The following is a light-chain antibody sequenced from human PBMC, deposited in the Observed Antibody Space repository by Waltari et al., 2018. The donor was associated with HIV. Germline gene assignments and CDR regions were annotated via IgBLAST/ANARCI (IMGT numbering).Light chain of an antibody. CDR2: AAS. J-gene: IGKJ4*01. V-gene: IGKV1D-8*01. CDR3: QQYYGLPRT. Sequence: VIWVTQSPCLLSASTGGRVTITCRMSQAIRTYLAWYQQKPWKAPDLLIYAASTLQSGVPSRFSGSGSGTNFTLTVNGLQSEEFATYYCQQYYGLPRTFGGGTKVEIK. CDR1: QAIRTY.